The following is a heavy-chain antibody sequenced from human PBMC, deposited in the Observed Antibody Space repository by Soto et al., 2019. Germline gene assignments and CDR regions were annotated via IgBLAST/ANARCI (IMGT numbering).Heavy chain of an antibody. D-gene: IGHD5-12*01. CDR3: ARGEAGYSGYDTFYYYYGMDV. CDR2: IIPIFGTA. CDR1: GGTFSSYA. Sequence: SVKVSCKASGGTFSSYAISWVRQAPGQGLEWMGGIIPIFGTANYAQKFQGRVTITADKSTSTAYMELSSLRSEDTAVYYCARGEAGYSGYDTFYYYYGMDVWGQGTTVTVSS. J-gene: IGHJ6*02. V-gene: IGHV1-69*06.